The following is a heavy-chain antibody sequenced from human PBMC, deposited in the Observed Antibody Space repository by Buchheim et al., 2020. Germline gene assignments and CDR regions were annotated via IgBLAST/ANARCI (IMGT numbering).Heavy chain of an antibody. D-gene: IGHD6-13*01. V-gene: IGHV4-31*03. Sequence: QVQLQESGPGLVKPSQTLSLTCTVSDGSITSGGYYCSWIRQHPGKGLEWIGYIYYSGSTYYNPSLKSRVTISVDTSKNQFSLKLSSVTAADTAVYYCARGKPLAAAGTAQPLDYWGKGTL. CDR3: ARGKPLAAAGTAQPLDY. CDR2: IYYSGST. CDR1: DGSITSGGYY. J-gene: IGHJ4*02.